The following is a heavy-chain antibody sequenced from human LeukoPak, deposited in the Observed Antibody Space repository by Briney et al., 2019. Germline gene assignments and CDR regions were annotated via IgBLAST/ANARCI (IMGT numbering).Heavy chain of an antibody. D-gene: IGHD3-16*01. CDR1: GGSISSYY. CDR3: ARTFPDAFDI. Sequence: SETLSLTCTVSGGSISSYYWSWIRQPPGKGLEWIGYIYYSGSTNYNPSLKSRVTISVDKSKNQFSLKLSSVTAADTAVYYCARTFPDAFDIWGQGTMVTVSS. V-gene: IGHV4-59*12. J-gene: IGHJ3*02. CDR2: IYYSGST.